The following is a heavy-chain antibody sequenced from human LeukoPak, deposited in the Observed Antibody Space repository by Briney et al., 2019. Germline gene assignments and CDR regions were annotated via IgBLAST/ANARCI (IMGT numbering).Heavy chain of an antibody. Sequence: PGGSLRLSSAASGFTFSRYWMNWVRQAPGKGLEWVANIREDGSEKYYVDSVKGRFTISRDNTKNLLYLEMSSLRAEDTAVYYCGVVYWGQGTLVTVSS. J-gene: IGHJ4*02. CDR3: GVVY. CDR1: GFTFSRYW. V-gene: IGHV3-7*01. CDR2: IREDGSEK.